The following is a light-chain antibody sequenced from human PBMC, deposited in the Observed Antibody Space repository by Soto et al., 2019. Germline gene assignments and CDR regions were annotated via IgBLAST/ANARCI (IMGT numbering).Light chain of an antibody. CDR1: QSISSW. J-gene: IGKJ1*01. CDR3: QQYSDNWT. V-gene: IGKV1-5*03. CDR2: KAS. Sequence: DIQMTQSPSTLSASVGDRVTITCRASQSISSWLAWYQQKPGTAPKLLIYKASTLQIGVPSRFSGSGSGTEFTLTISSLQPDDFATYYCQQYSDNWTFGQGTKLEIK.